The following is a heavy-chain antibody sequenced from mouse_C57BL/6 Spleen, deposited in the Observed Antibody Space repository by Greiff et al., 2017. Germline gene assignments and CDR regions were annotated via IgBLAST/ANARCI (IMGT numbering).Heavy chain of an antibody. D-gene: IGHD1-1*01. CDR1: GYTFTSYG. V-gene: IGHV1-81*01. CDR3: ARSYYYGSSYGYWDFDV. Sequence: VQRVESGAELARPGASVKLSCKASGYTFTSYGISWVKQRTGQGLEWIGEIYPRSGNTYYNEKFKGKATLTADTSSSTAYMELRSLTSEDSAVYFCARSYYYGSSYGYWDFDVWGTGTTVTVAS. CDR2: IYPRSGNT. J-gene: IGHJ1*03.